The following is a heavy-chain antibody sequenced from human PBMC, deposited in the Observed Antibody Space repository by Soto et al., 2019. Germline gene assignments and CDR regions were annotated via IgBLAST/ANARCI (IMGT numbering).Heavy chain of an antibody. CDR1: GGSISSYY. D-gene: IGHD1-7*01. V-gene: IGHV4-59*01. CDR3: ARGLDNWNYVGGYYYGMDV. Sequence: SETLSLTYTVSGGSISSYYWSWLRRPPGKGLEWIGYIYYSGSTNYNPSLKSRVTISVDTSKNQFSLKLSSVTAADTAVYYCARGLDNWNYVGGYYYGMDVWGQGTTVTVSS. CDR2: IYYSGST. J-gene: IGHJ6*02.